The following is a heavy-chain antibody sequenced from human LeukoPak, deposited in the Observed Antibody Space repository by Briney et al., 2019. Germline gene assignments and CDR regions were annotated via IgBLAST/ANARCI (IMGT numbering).Heavy chain of an antibody. CDR3: ARDLTGYYDFWSGYYTGNYYGMDV. CDR2: ISYDGSNK. D-gene: IGHD3-3*01. V-gene: IGHV3-30*03. Sequence: GGSLRLSCAASGFTFSSYGMHWVRQAPGKGLEWVAVISYDGSNKYYADSVKGRFTISRDNSKNTLYLQMNSLRAEDTAVYYCARDLTGYYDFWSGYYTGNYYGMDVWGQGTTVTVSS. CDR1: GFTFSSYG. J-gene: IGHJ6*02.